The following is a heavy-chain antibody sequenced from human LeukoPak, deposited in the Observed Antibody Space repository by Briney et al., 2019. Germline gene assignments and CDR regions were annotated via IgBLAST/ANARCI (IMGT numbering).Heavy chain of an antibody. CDR1: GYSFTSYW. V-gene: IGHV5-51*01. Sequence: KNGESLKNSCKASGYSFTSYWIGWVRQKPGKGLEWIGLIYPYDSDTRYSPSFQGQGTISADKSISTAYLQWSNLTASDTAMYYCARHIGYSAWNPDYWGQGTLVTVSS. D-gene: IGHD5-12*01. J-gene: IGHJ4*02. CDR3: ARHIGYSAWNPDY. CDR2: IYPYDSDT.